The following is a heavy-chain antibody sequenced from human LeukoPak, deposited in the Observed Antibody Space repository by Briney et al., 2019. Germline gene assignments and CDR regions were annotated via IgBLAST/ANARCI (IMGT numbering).Heavy chain of an antibody. CDR2: IYTSGST. V-gene: IGHV4-4*07. J-gene: IGHJ4*02. D-gene: IGHD4-17*01. Sequence: SETLSLTCTVSGGSISSYYWSWIRQPAGKGLEWIGRIYTSGSTNYNPSLKSRVTISVDTSKNQFSLKLSSVTAADTAVYYCARGSTVTRVLHVWGQGTLVTVSS. CDR1: GGSISSYY. CDR3: ARGSTVTRVLHV.